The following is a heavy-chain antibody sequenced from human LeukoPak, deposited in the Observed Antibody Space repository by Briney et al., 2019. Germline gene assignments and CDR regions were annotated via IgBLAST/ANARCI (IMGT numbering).Heavy chain of an antibody. J-gene: IGHJ5*02. CDR1: GGSFSGYY. D-gene: IGHD2-21*02. V-gene: IGHV4-34*01. Sequence: SETLSLTCAVYGGSFSGYYWSWIRQPPGKGLEWIGEINHSGSTNYNPSLKSRVTISVDTSKSQFSLKLSSVTAADTAVYYCARGPPPTYCGGDCYSSDEPWGQGTLVTVSS. CDR2: INHSGST. CDR3: ARGPPPTYCGGDCYSSDEP.